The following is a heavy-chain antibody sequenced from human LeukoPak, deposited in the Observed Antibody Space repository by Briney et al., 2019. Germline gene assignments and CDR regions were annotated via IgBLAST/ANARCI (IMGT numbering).Heavy chain of an antibody. J-gene: IGHJ6*04. D-gene: IGHD6-13*01. Sequence: SVKVSCKASGGTFSSYAISWVRQAPGQGLEWLCGIIPIFGTADYAQKFQGRVTITADKSTSTAYMELSSLRSEDTAVYYCARVLLLGYSTNYYYGMDVWGKGTTVTVSS. CDR3: ARVLLLGYSTNYYYGMDV. CDR2: IIPIFGTA. V-gene: IGHV1-69*06. CDR1: GGTFSSYA.